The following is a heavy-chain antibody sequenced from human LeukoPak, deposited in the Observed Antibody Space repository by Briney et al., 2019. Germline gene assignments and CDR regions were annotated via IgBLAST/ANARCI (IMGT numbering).Heavy chain of an antibody. D-gene: IGHD2-21*01. CDR2: IYYSGST. Sequence: SETLSLTCTVSGESISGFYWTWIRQPPGKGLEWIGYIYYSGSTNYNPSLKSRVTISVDTSKNQFSLKLSSVTAADMAVYYCARGVIAPQTFDYWGQGTLVTVSS. CDR1: GESISGFY. CDR3: ARGVIAPQTFDY. V-gene: IGHV4-59*01. J-gene: IGHJ4*02.